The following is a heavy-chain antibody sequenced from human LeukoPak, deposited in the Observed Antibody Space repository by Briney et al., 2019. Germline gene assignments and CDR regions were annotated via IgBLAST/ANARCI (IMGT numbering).Heavy chain of an antibody. CDR1: GGSISSYY. CDR3: ARDPTYYDFWSGYYNGGSPPYYYMDV. V-gene: IGHV4-4*09. Sequence: SETLSLTCTVSGGSISSYYWSWIRQPPGKGLEWIGYIYTSGSTNYNPSLKSRVTISVDTSKNQFSLKLSSVTAADTAVYYCARDPTYYDFWSGYYNGGSPPYYYMDVWGKGTTVTVSS. D-gene: IGHD3-3*01. J-gene: IGHJ6*03. CDR2: IYTSGST.